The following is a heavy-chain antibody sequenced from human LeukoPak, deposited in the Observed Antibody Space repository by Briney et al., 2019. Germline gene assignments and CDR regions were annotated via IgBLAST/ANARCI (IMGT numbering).Heavy chain of an antibody. Sequence: GESLKFSCKGSGYSFTSYWIGWVRHMPGKGLELMGIIYPGDSATRYSPSLQGQVTIAADKSISTAYLQWSSLNASDTAMYYCARQNYYYDSSGYFSSNAPLDYGGQGPLVTVSS. D-gene: IGHD3-22*01. CDR2: IYPGDSAT. CDR1: GYSFTSYW. J-gene: IGHJ4*02. CDR3: ARQNYYYDSSGYFSSNAPLDY. V-gene: IGHV5-51*01.